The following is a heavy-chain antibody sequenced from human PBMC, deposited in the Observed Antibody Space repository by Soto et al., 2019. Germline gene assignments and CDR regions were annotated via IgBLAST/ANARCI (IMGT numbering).Heavy chain of an antibody. CDR3: ARDKFKVVRGVTPYYYGMDV. CDR2: IYYSGST. Sequence: SETLSLTCTVSGGSISSGDYYWSWIRQPPGKGLEWIGYIYYSGSTYYNPSLKSRVTISVDTSRNQFSLKLGSVTAADTAVYYCARDKFKVVRGVTPYYYGMDVWGQGTTVTVSS. V-gene: IGHV4-30-4*01. D-gene: IGHD3-10*01. CDR1: GGSISSGDYY. J-gene: IGHJ6*02.